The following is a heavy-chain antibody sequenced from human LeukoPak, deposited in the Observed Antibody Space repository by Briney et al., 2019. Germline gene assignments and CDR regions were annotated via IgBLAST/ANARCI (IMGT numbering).Heavy chain of an antibody. CDR2: IYYSGST. CDR3: ARAIVVPAAAGGYYFDY. V-gene: IGHV4-59*01. Sequence: SETLSLTCAVYGGSFSGYYWSWIRQPPGKGLEWIGYIYYSGSTNYNPSLKSRVTISVDTSKNQFSLKLSSVTAADTAVYYCARAIVVPAAAGGYYFDYWGQGTLVTVSS. D-gene: IGHD2-2*01. CDR1: GGSFSGYY. J-gene: IGHJ4*02.